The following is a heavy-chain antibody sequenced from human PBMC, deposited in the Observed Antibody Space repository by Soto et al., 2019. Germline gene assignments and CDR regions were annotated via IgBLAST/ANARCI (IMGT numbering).Heavy chain of an antibody. CDR3: ATGGLRNY. Sequence: QVLLVQSGAEVKKPGASLKVSCKASEYTFTNYEINWVRQASGQGREWMGWVSPTSGNTGYAQKFQGRLTMTRNTSINTVYMELSSLTSEDTAVYFCATGGLRNYWGPGTLVTVSS. J-gene: IGHJ4*02. D-gene: IGHD5-12*01. CDR1: EYTFTNYE. V-gene: IGHV1-8*01. CDR2: VSPTSGNT.